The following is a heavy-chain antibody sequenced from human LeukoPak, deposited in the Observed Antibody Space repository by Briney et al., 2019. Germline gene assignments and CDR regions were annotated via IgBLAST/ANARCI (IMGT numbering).Heavy chain of an antibody. CDR1: GFTFSSYA. J-gene: IGHJ6*03. Sequence: AGGSLRLSCAASGFTFSSYAMSWVRQAPGKGLEWVSAISGSGGSTYYADSVKGRFTISRDNSKNTLYLQMNSLRAEDTAVYYCAKGGGAFVGAQGRYYYYYMDVWGKGTTVTVSS. CDR3: AKGGGAFVGAQGRYYYYYMDV. CDR2: ISGSGGST. D-gene: IGHD1-26*01. V-gene: IGHV3-23*01.